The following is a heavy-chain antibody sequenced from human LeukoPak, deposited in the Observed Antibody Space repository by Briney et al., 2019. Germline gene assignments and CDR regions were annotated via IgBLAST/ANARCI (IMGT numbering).Heavy chain of an antibody. CDR1: EFPFSSYA. Sequence: GGSLRLSCVASEFPFSSYAMSWVRQAPGKGLEWVSAISGSGGSTYYADSVKGRFTISRDNSKNTLYLQMNSLRAEDTAVYYCAKDGAATLFDYWGQGTLVTVSS. CDR3: AKDGAATLFDY. D-gene: IGHD6-13*01. CDR2: ISGSGGST. V-gene: IGHV3-23*01. J-gene: IGHJ4*02.